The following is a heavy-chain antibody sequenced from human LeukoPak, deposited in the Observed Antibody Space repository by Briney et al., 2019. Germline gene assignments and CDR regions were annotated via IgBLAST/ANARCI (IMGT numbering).Heavy chain of an antibody. V-gene: IGHV3-53*01. D-gene: IGHD6-13*01. CDR1: GFTVSSNY. J-gene: IGHJ4*02. CDR2: IYRGGST. Sequence: PGGSLILSCAASGFTVSSNYMSWVRQAPGKGLEWVSVIYRGGSTDYADSVKGRFTVSRDNSKNTLYLQMNSLRAEDTAVYYCARGGARQQLVENYFDYWGQGTLVTVSS. CDR3: ARGGARQQLVENYFDY.